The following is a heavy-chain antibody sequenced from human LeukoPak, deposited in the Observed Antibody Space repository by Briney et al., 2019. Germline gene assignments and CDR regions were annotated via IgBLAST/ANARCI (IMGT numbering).Heavy chain of an antibody. V-gene: IGHV1-2*02. Sequence: ASVKVSCKASGYTFTGYYMHWVRQARGQGLEWMGWINPNSGGTNYAQKFQGRVTMTRDTSISTAYMELSRLRSDDTAVYYCARVEEYPEHHGMDVWDQGTTVSVSS. D-gene: IGHD2/OR15-2a*01. CDR1: GYTFTGYY. CDR2: INPNSGGT. CDR3: ARVEEYPEHHGMDV. J-gene: IGHJ6*02.